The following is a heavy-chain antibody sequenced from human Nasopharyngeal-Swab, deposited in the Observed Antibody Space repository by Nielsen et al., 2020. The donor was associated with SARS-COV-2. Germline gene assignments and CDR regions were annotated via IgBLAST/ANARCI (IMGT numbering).Heavy chain of an antibody. CDR1: GGSFSGYY. V-gene: IGHV4-34*01. Sequence: SQTLSLTCAVYGGSFSGYYWSWIRQPTGKGLEWIGEINHSGSTNYNPSLKSRVTISVDTSKNQFSLKLSSVTAADTAVYYCARGRGHYYYGMDVWGQGTTVTVSS. CDR3: ARGRGHYYYGMDV. D-gene: IGHD3-10*01. J-gene: IGHJ6*02. CDR2: INHSGST.